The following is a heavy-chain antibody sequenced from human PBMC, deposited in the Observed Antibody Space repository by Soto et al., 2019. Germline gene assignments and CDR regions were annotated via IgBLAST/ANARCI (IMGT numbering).Heavy chain of an antibody. CDR2: TKNKVNNFII. Sequence: EVQLVESGGGLVQPGGSLRLSCAASGFTLSDHYMDWVRQAPGKGLEWVGRTKNKVNNFIIVYAGSVKGRFTISREDSTISLDLQMNRLRTVVTCEYACVTWYSGIPRYWGQGSLVSVSA. J-gene: IGHJ4*02. V-gene: IGHV3-72*01. CDR1: GFTLSDHY. D-gene: IGHD1-26*01. CDR3: VTWYSGIPRY.